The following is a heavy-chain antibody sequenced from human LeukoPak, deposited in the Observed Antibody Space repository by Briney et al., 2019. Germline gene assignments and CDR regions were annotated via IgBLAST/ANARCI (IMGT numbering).Heavy chain of an antibody. CDR1: GFTFSSYS. V-gene: IGHV3-21*01. CDR3: AKDPALRVRYFDWLSDY. D-gene: IGHD3-9*01. J-gene: IGHJ4*02. Sequence: PGGSLRLSCAASGFTFSSYSMNWVRQAPGKGLEWVSSISSSSSYIYYADSVKGRFTISRDNSKNTLYLQMNSLRAEDTAVYYCAKDPALRVRYFDWLSDYWGQGTLVTVSS. CDR2: ISSSSSYI.